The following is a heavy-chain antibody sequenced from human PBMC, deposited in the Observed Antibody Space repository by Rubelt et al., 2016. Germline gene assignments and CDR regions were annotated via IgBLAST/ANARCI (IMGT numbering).Heavy chain of an antibody. CDR2: INHSGST. J-gene: IGHJ3*02. Sequence: QVQLQQWGAGLLKPSETLSLTCAVYGGSFSGYYWSWIRQPPGKGLEWIGEINHSGSTNYNPSLKGRVTISVDTSKNQFSLKLSSVTAADTAVYYCARASLTGDAFDIWGQGTMVTVSS. CDR1: GGSFSGYY. CDR3: ARASLTGDAFDI. D-gene: IGHD7-27*01. V-gene: IGHV4-34*01.